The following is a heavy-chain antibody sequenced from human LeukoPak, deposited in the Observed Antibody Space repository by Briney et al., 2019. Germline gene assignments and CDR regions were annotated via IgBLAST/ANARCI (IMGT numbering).Heavy chain of an antibody. D-gene: IGHD3-22*01. V-gene: IGHV1-46*01. CDR2: INPSGCST. CDR3: ASPQGSYYYDSSGYYNLVY. CDR1: GYTFTSYY. Sequence: GASVKVSCKASGYTFTSYYMHWVRQAPGQGLEWMGIINPSGCSTSYAQKFQGRVTMTRDTSTSTVYMELGSLRSEDTAVYYCASPQGSYYYDSSGYYNLVYWGQGTLVTVSS. J-gene: IGHJ4*02.